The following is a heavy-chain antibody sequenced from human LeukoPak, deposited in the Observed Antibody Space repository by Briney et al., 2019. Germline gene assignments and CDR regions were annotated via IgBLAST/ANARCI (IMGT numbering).Heavy chain of an antibody. CDR3: ARAHGLETYTFGY. CDR1: GYTFTTYG. Sequence: ASLKVSCKASGYTFTTYGINWVRQAPGQGLEYMGWISPYNGNTKYAQMGQGRVTMPTETSTSTAYMELRSLRSDDTAVYYCARAHGLETYTFGYWGQGTLVSVSS. D-gene: IGHD3-10*01. J-gene: IGHJ4*02. CDR2: ISPYNGNT. V-gene: IGHV1-18*01.